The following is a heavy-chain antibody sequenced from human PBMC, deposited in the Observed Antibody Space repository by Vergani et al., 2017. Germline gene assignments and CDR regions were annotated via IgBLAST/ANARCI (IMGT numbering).Heavy chain of an antibody. Sequence: QVQLVESGGGVVQPGRSLRLSCGVSGFTFSRYAMHWVRQAPGKGLEWVAVISYDGSNKYYADSVKGRFSISRDNSKSTLYLRMNSLRADDTAVYYCARGXSTGTIFFDYADSWYFDLWGRGTLVTVSS. CDR3: ARGXSTGTIFFDYADSWYFDL. J-gene: IGHJ2*01. CDR1: GFTFSRYA. CDR2: ISYDGSNK. D-gene: IGHD1-7*01. V-gene: IGHV3-30*04.